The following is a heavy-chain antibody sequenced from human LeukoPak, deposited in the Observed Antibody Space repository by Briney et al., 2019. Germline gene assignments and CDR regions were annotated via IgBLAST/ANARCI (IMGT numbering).Heavy chain of an antibody. CDR2: VYYSGST. J-gene: IGHJ3*02. CDR3: ARNASSLGAGAFDI. D-gene: IGHD2-2*01. V-gene: IGHV4-39*01. CDR1: GGPISSSSLY. Sequence: SETLSLTCTVSGGPISSSSLYWDWIRQPPGKGLEWIGTVYYSGSTYYNPSLKSRVTISVDTSKNQFSLKLSSVTAADTALYYCARNASSLGAGAFDIWGQGTMVTVSS.